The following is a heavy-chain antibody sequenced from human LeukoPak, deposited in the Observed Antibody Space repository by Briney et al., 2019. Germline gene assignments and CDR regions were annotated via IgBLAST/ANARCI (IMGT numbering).Heavy chain of an antibody. CDR1: GGSISSYY. V-gene: IGHV4-59*01. J-gene: IGHJ4*02. D-gene: IGHD2-2*01. CDR2: IYYSGST. CDR3: ARDMHAGDY. Sequence: ASETLSLTCTVSGGSISSYYWSWIRQPPGKGLEWIGYIYYSGSTNYNPSLKSRVTISVDTSKNQFSLKLSSVTAADTAVYYCARDMHAGDYWGQGTLVTVSS.